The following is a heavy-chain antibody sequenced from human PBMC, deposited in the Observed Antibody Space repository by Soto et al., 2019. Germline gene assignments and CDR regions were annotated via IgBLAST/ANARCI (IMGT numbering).Heavy chain of an antibody. CDR1: GGSISSYY. V-gene: IGHV4-59*01. J-gene: IGHJ4*02. D-gene: IGHD5-12*01. Sequence: PSETLSLTCTVSGGSISSYYWSWIRQPPGKGLEWIGYIYYSGSTNYNPSLKSRVTISVDTSKNQFSLKLSSVTAADTAVYYCARDPSGYDEVHLWSQEDYWGQGTLVTVSS. CDR3: ARDPSGYDEVHLWSQEDY. CDR2: IYYSGST.